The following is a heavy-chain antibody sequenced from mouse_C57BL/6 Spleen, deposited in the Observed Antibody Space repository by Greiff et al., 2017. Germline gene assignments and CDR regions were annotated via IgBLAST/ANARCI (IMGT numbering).Heavy chain of an antibody. CDR1: GFTFTDYY. Sequence: DVHLVESGGGLVQPGGSLSLSCAASGFTFTDYYMSWVRQPPGKALEWLGFIRNKANGYTTEYSASVKGRFTISRDNSQSILYLQMNALRAEDSATYYCARGGFTSVVAPFDYWGQGTTLTVSS. J-gene: IGHJ2*01. V-gene: IGHV7-3*01. D-gene: IGHD1-1*01. CDR3: ARGGFTSVVAPFDY. CDR2: IRNKANGYTT.